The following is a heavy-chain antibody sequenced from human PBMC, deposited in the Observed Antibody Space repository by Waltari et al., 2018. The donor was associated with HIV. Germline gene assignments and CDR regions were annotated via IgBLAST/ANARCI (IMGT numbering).Heavy chain of an antibody. CDR1: GGSFRGSY. CDR3: ARAKPAKARILTGYYKGYNWFDP. Sequence: QVQLQQWGAGLLKPSETLSLTCAVYGGSFRGSYWSWIRQPPGKGLEWIGEINHSGSTNYNPSLKSRVTISVDTSKNQFSLKLSSVTAADTAVYYCARAKPAKARILTGYYKGYNWFDPWGQGTLVTVSS. CDR2: INHSGST. D-gene: IGHD3-9*01. J-gene: IGHJ5*02. V-gene: IGHV4-34*01.